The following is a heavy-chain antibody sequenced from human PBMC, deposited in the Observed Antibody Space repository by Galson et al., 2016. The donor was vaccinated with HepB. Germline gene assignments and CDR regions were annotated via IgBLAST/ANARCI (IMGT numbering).Heavy chain of an antibody. D-gene: IGHD7-27*01. V-gene: IGHV3-13*01. J-gene: IGHJ3*01. Sequence: SLRLSCAASGFIFSTYDMHWVRQVTGKGLEWVSGIGTADDTYYPDSVKGRFIISRENAKNSLYLQMNSLRAGDTAVYYCARVGIRDAFDVWGRGTMVTVPS. CDR1: GFIFSTYD. CDR3: ARVGIRDAFDV. CDR2: IGTADDT.